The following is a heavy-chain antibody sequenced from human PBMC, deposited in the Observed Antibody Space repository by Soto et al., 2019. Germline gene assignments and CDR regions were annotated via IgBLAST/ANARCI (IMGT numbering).Heavy chain of an antibody. D-gene: IGHD5-18*01. J-gene: IGHJ4*02. CDR2: ISYDGSNK. V-gene: IGHV3-30*18. CDR3: AKAPPKPQKGRGYSYGSGY. Sequence: VGSLRLSCAASGFTFSSYGMHWVRQAPGKGLEWVAVISYDGSNKYYADSVKGRFTISRDNSKNTLYLQMNSLRAEDTAVYYCAKAPPKPQKGRGYSYGSGYWGQGTLVTVSS. CDR1: GFTFSSYG.